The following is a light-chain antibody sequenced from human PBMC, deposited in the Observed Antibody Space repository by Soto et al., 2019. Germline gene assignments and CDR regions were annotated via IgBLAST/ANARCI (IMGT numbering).Light chain of an antibody. CDR3: QQYASSPVA. V-gene: IGKV3-20*01. Sequence: EIALTQSPGTLSLSPGERATLSCRASQSVSSSYLAWYQQKPGQAPRLVIYGASSRATGIPDRFSGSGSGTDFTLTISRLEPEDFAVYYCQQYASSPVAFGQGTKVEIK. J-gene: IGKJ1*01. CDR1: QSVSSSY. CDR2: GAS.